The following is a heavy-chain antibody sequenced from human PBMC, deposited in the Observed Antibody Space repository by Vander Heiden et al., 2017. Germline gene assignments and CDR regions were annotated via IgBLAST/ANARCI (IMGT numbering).Heavy chain of an antibody. D-gene: IGHD3-10*01. V-gene: IGHV3-30*18. CDR2: ISYDGSNK. Sequence: QVQLVESGGGVVQPGRSLRLSCAASGFTFSSYGLPWVRQAPGKGLEWVAVISYDGSNKYYADSGKGRFTISRDNSQNTLYLQMNSLRAEDTAVYYCAKNAEPSGTYYNYLDYYYGMDVWGQGTTVTVSS. CDR1: GFTFSSYG. J-gene: IGHJ6*02. CDR3: AKNAEPSGTYYNYLDYYYGMDV.